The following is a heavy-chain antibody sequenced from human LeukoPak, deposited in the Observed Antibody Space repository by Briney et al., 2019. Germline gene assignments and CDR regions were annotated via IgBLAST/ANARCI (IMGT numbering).Heavy chain of an antibody. V-gene: IGHV4-59*08. J-gene: IGHJ5*02. D-gene: IGHD4-17*01. CDR3: AKLWDDFGDSSAWFDP. CDR1: GVSITSYY. Sequence: PSETLSLTCSVSGVSITSYYWTWIRQPPGKGLEWIGYVYYSGNTFYNPSLKSRVSMSVDTSKNHFSLHLWSVTAADTAVYYCAKLWDDFGDSSAWFDPWGQGTLVTVSS. CDR2: VYYSGNT.